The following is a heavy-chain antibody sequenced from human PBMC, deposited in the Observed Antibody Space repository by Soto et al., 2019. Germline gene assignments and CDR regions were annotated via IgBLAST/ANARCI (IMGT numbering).Heavy chain of an antibody. CDR1: GGTFSSYA. Sequence: ASVKVSCKASGGTFSSYAISWVRQAPGQGLEWMGGIIPIFGTANYAQKFQGRVAITADESTSTAYMELSSLRSEDTAVYYCARDVPESYYDFWSGYYTWGQGTLVNVSS. CDR3: ARDVPESYYDFWSGYYT. J-gene: IGHJ5*02. V-gene: IGHV1-69*13. D-gene: IGHD3-3*01. CDR2: IIPIFGTA.